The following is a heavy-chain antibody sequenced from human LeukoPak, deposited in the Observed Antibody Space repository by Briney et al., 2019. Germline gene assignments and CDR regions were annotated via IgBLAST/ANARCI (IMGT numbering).Heavy chain of an antibody. D-gene: IGHD1-14*01. Sequence: SETLSLTCTVSGGSISSGDYYWSWIRQPPGKGLEWIGYIYHSGSTYYNPSLKSRVTISVDRSKNQFSLKLSSVTAADTAVYYCARGQTGDYFDYWGQGTLVTVSP. CDR3: ARGQTGDYFDY. CDR2: IYHSGST. J-gene: IGHJ4*02. CDR1: GGSISSGDYY. V-gene: IGHV4-30-4*01.